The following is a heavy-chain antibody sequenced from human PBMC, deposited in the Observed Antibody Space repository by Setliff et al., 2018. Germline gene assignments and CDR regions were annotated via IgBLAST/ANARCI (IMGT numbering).Heavy chain of an antibody. Sequence: SETLSLTCAVYGGSFSGYYWSWIRQPPGKGLEWIGSIYYSGSTYYNPSLKSRVTISVDTSKNQFSLKVSSVTAADTVVYYCARENRYSSGWYSYYYGMDVWGQGTTVTVSS. CDR2: IYYSGST. CDR1: GGSFSGYY. V-gene: IGHV4-34*01. D-gene: IGHD6-19*01. J-gene: IGHJ6*02. CDR3: ARENRYSSGWYSYYYGMDV.